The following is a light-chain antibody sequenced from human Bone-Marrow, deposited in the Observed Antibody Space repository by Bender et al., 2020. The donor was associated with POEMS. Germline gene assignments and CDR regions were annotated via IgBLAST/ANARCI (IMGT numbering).Light chain of an antibody. CDR2: DVT. CDR1: SSDVGGYDY. V-gene: IGLV2-14*01. CDR3: SSYTSTNSVV. Sequence: QSALTQPASVSGSPGQSITISCTGTSSDVGGYDYVSWYLQHPGKAPKLMIYDVTNRPSGVSNRFSASKSGNTASLTISGLQADDEADYYCSSYTSTNSVVFGGGTKVTVL. J-gene: IGLJ2*01.